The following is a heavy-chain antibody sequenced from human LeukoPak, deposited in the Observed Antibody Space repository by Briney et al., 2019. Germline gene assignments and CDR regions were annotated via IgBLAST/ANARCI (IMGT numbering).Heavy chain of an antibody. CDR2: INPSGGST. CDR3: ARGIVVKPSANWFDP. CDR1: GYTFTSYY. V-gene: IGHV1-46*01. J-gene: IGHJ5*02. D-gene: IGHD2-2*01. Sequence: GASVKVSCKASGYTFTSYYMHWVRQAPGQGLEWMGIINPSGGSTSYAQKFQGRVTMSRDTSTSTVYMELSSLRFEDTAVYYCARGIVVKPSANWFDPWGQGTPVTVSS.